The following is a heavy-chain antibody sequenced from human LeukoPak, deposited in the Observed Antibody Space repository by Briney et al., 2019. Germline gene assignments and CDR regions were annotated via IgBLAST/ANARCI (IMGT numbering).Heavy chain of an antibody. D-gene: IGHD5/OR15-5a*01. CDR1: GFTFSNYG. J-gene: IGHJ3*02. Sequence: GGTLRLSCAASGFTFSNYGMSWVRQAPGKGLEWVSSISSSSSYIYYADSVKGRFTISRDNSKNSLYLQMNSLRAEDTAVYYCARETARNDSGVYDAFDIWGQGKLVTVSS. CDR3: ARETARNDSGVYDAFDI. V-gene: IGHV3-21*01. CDR2: ISSSSSYI.